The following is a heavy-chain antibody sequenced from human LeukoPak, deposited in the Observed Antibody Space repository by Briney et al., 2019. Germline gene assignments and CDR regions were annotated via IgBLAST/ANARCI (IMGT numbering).Heavy chain of an antibody. CDR1: GYTFTSYY. D-gene: IGHD3-22*01. J-gene: IGHJ1*01. V-gene: IGHV1-46*01. CDR3: ARLLLSSGYYAQYFQH. Sequence: ASVKVSCKASGYTFTSYYMHWVRQAPGQGLEWMGIINPSGGSTSYAQKFQGRVTMTRDTSTSTVYMELSSLRSEDTAVYYCARLLLSSGYYAQYFQHWGQGTLVTVSS. CDR2: INPSGGST.